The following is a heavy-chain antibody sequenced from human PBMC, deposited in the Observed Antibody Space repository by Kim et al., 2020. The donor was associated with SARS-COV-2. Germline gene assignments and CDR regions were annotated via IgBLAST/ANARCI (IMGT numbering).Heavy chain of an antibody. D-gene: IGHD4-17*01. Sequence: GGSLRLSCAASGFTFSSYGMHWVRQAPGKGLEWVAVIWYDGSNKYYADSVKGRFTISRDNSKNTLYLQMNSLRAEDTAVYYCAREMGSYGDYEGYYYGMDVWGQGTTVTVSS. J-gene: IGHJ6*02. CDR2: IWYDGSNK. V-gene: IGHV3-33*01. CDR1: GFTFSSYG. CDR3: AREMGSYGDYEGYYYGMDV.